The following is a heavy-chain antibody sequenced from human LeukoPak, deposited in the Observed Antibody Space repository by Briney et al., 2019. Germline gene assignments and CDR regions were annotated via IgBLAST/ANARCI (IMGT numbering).Heavy chain of an antibody. J-gene: IGHJ4*02. CDR3: ARDVEARTWGLGNY. Sequence: GASVKVSCKASGYTFTGYYMHWMRQAPGQGPEWMGRINPNSGGTNYAQRFQGRVTLTSDTSISTAYMELNNLRSDDTAVYYCARDVEARTWGLGNYWGQGTLVTVSS. D-gene: IGHD7-27*01. CDR2: INPNSGGT. CDR1: GYTFTGYY. V-gene: IGHV1-2*06.